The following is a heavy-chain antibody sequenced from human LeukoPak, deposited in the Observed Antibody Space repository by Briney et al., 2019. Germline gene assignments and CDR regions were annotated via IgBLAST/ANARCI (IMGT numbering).Heavy chain of an antibody. V-gene: IGHV1-18*01. CDR2: ISAYNGNT. CDR3: ARDLGPRFGELST. CDR1: GYTFTNYG. D-gene: IGHD3-10*01. Sequence: AAGKVSCKAAGYTFTNYGISWVRQAPGQGLEWMGWISAYNGNTNYAQKLQGRVTMTTDTSTSTAYLELKSLRSDDTAVYYCARDLGPRFGELSTWGQGTLVTVSS. J-gene: IGHJ5*02.